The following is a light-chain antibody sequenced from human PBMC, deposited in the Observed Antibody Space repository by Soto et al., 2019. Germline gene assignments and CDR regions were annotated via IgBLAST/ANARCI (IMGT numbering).Light chain of an antibody. V-gene: IGKV1-5*01. CDR2: DAS. CDR1: EGSAKL. Sequence: EIQMTQSPSTLSASVGDTVSITCRASEGSAKLSAWHQQPPGRAPKVIISDASNVKSGVPSRFGGSGSGTDFTLTISSLQPDDSATYYCQQYKSWWTFGQGAKLDIK. J-gene: IGKJ1*01. CDR3: QQYKSWWT.